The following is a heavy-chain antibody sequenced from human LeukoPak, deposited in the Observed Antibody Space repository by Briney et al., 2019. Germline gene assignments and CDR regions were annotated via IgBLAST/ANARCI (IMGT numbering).Heavy chain of an antibody. D-gene: IGHD2-2*02. CDR2: ISAYNGNT. CDR3: AGTKGYCSSTSCYTGGWD. Sequence: GASVKVSCKASGYTFTSYGISWVRQAPGQGLEWMGWISAYNGNTNYAQKFQGRVTMTRDTSISTAYMELSRLRSDDTAVYYCAGTKGYCSSTSCYTGGWDWGQGTLVTVSS. V-gene: IGHV1-18*01. CDR1: GYTFTSYG. J-gene: IGHJ4*02.